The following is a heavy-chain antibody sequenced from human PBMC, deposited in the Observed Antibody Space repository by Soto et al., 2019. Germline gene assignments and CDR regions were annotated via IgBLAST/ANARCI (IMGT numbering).Heavy chain of an antibody. V-gene: IGHV3-7*01. CDR1: GFTFSSYW. J-gene: IGHJ6*03. Sequence: GGSLRLSCAASGFTFSSYWMSWVRQAPGKGLEWVANIKQDGSEKYYVDSVKGRFTISRDNAKNSLYLQMNSLRAEDTAVYYCARVCITMVRGAPHYYMDVWGKGTTVTVSS. CDR3: ARVCITMVRGAPHYYMDV. CDR2: IKQDGSEK. D-gene: IGHD3-10*01.